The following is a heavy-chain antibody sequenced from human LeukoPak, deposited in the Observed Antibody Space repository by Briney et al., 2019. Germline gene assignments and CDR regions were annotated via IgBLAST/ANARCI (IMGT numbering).Heavy chain of an antibody. CDR1: GGSFSGYY. J-gene: IGHJ6*02. CDR3: ARWAPSYYYYYYGMDV. Sequence: SETLSLTCAVYGGSFSGYYWSWIRQPPGKGLEWIGEINHSGSTNYNPPLKSRVTISVDTSKNQFSLKLSSVTAADTAVYYCARWAPSYYYYYYGMDVWGQGTTVTVSS. D-gene: IGHD1-26*01. V-gene: IGHV4-34*01. CDR2: INHSGST.